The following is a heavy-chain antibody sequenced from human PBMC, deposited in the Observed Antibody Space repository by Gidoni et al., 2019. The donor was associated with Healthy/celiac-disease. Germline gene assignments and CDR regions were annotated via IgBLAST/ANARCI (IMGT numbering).Heavy chain of an antibody. J-gene: IGHJ6*02. Sequence: QVQLVQSGAEVKKPGASVTVSFKASGYTFTSYYMHRVRQAPGQGLEWMGIINPSGGSTSYAQKFQGRVTMTRDTSTSTVYMELSSLRSEDTAVYYCARVVVSSWSIFWSRGMDVWGQGTTVTVSS. CDR1: GYTFTSYY. D-gene: IGHD6-13*01. CDR3: ARVVVSSWSIFWSRGMDV. V-gene: IGHV1-46*03. CDR2: INPSGGST.